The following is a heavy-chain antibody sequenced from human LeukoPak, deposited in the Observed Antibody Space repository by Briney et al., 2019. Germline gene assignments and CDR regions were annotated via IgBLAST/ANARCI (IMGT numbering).Heavy chain of an antibody. Sequence: GGSLRLSCAASGFTFSSYAMTWVRQAPGKGLEWVSTFSSSGGSTYYADSVKGRFTISRDSSKNTLFLQMNSLRAQDTAVYYCAKYCSGGNCYSGLYWGQGTLVTVSS. CDR3: AKYCSGGNCYSGLY. J-gene: IGHJ4*02. V-gene: IGHV3-23*01. CDR2: FSSSGGST. CDR1: GFTFSSYA. D-gene: IGHD2-15*01.